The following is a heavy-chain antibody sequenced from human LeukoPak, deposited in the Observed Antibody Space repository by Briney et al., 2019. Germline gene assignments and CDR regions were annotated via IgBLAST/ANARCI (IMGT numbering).Heavy chain of an antibody. CDR1: GYTFTGYY. J-gene: IGHJ6*02. D-gene: IGHD4-17*01. CDR2: INPNSGGT. V-gene: IGHV1-2*02. CDR3: ASPHDYGDYGFDYYYYYGMDV. Sequence: ASVKVSCKASGYTFTGYYMHWVRQAPGQGLEWMGWINPNSGGTNYAQKFQGRGTMTRDTSIRTAYMELSRLRSDDTAVYYCASPHDYGDYGFDYYYYYGMDVWGQGTTVTVSS.